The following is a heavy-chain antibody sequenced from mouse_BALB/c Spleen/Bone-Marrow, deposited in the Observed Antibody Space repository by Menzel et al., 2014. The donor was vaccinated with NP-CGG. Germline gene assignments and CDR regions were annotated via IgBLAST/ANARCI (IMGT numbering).Heavy chain of an antibody. V-gene: IGHV3-2*02. Sequence: EVQLVESGPGLVKPSQSLSLTCTVTGYSITSDYAWNWIRQFPGNKLEWMGYISYSGSSSYNPSLESRISITRDTSKTQFFLQLHSVTTEDTATYYCARYDYDVGYFDYWGLGTTLTVSS. CDR2: ISYSGSS. CDR3: ARYDYDVGYFDY. CDR1: GYSITSDYA. D-gene: IGHD2-4*01. J-gene: IGHJ2*01.